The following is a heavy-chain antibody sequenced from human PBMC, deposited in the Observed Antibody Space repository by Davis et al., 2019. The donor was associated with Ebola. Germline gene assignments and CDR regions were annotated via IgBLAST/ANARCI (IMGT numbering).Heavy chain of an antibody. J-gene: IGHJ4*02. V-gene: IGHV5-10-1*01. Sequence: GESLKTSCKGSGYFFTGYCISWVRQLPGKGLEWMGRIDPSDSYPDYSPSFQGHVTISADKSLSTAYLQWTSLKASDTAIYYCARGAGGFDYWGQGTLVTVSS. CDR1: GYFFTGYC. CDR3: ARGAGGFDY. CDR2: IDPSDSYP. D-gene: IGHD6-19*01.